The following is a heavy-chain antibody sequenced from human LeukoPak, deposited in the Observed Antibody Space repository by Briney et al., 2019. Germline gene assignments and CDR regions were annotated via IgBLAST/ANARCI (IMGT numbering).Heavy chain of an antibody. D-gene: IGHD1-14*01. J-gene: IGHJ4*02. Sequence: GGSLRLSCAASGFTFSSTSMSWVRQAPGKGLEWVAVTVGGGDGTYYADSVKGRFTISRDNSNDTLYLQMNSLRAEDTAVYYCTRTPDGVDYWGQGTLVTVSS. CDR3: TRTPDGVDY. V-gene: IGHV3-23*01. CDR2: TVGGGDGT. CDR1: GFTFSSTS.